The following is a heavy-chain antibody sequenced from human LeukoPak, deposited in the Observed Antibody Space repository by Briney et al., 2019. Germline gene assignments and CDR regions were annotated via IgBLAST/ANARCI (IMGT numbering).Heavy chain of an antibody. CDR1: GYTFTSYY. CDR2: INPSGGST. J-gene: IGHJ4*02. V-gene: IGHV1-46*01. CDR3: ARGGPYYYDSSGYYYYY. D-gene: IGHD3-22*01. Sequence: ASVKVSCKASGYTFTSYYMHWVRQAPGQGLEWMGIINPSGGSTSYAQKFQGRVTMTRDTSTSTVYMELSSLRSEDTAVYYCARGGPYYYDSSGYYYYYWGQRTLVTVSS.